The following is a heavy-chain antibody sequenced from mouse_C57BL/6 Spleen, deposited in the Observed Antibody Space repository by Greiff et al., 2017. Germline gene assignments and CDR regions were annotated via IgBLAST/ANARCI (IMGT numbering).Heavy chain of an antibody. CDR3: ARYYAGY. V-gene: IGHV1-42*01. D-gene: IGHD1-1*02. CDR2: SNPSTGGT. CDR1: GYSFTGYY. Sequence: EVQLQQSGPELVKPGASVKISCKASGYSFTGYYMNWVKQSPEKSLEWIGESNPSTGGTTYNQKFKAKATLTVDKSSSTAYMQLKSLTSEDSAVYYCARYYAGYWGQGTTLTVSS. J-gene: IGHJ2*01.